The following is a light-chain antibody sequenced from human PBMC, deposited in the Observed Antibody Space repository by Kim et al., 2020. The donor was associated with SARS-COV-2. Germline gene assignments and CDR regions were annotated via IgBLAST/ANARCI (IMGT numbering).Light chain of an antibody. V-gene: IGKV2-30*01. CDR2: KVS. CDR3: MQGTHWPPT. Sequence: PPSISFRSIQSLLYSDGNTYLTWFHQRPGQSPRRLVYKVSSRDSGVPDRFSGSGSGTDFTLKISRVEAEDVGIYYCMQGTHWPPTFGQGTKVDIK. J-gene: IGKJ1*01. CDR1: QSLLYSDGNTY.